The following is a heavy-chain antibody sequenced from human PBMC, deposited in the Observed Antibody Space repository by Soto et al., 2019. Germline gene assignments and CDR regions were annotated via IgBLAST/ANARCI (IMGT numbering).Heavy chain of an antibody. CDR3: AREGGDSGYPGGLYYYYMDV. V-gene: IGHV3-20*01. Sequence: GGSLRLSCAASGFTFDDYGMSWVRQAPGKGLEWVSGINWNGGSTGYADSVKGRFTISRDNAKNSLYLQMNSLRAEDTALYHCAREGGDSGYPGGLYYYYMDVWGKGTTVTVSS. D-gene: IGHD5-12*01. J-gene: IGHJ6*03. CDR2: INWNGGST. CDR1: GFTFDDYG.